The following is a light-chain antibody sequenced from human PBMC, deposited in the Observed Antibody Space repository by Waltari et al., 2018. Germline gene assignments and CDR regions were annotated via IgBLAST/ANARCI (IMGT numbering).Light chain of an antibody. CDR1: RSNIGSNS. CDR2: FTD. J-gene: IGLJ3*02. Sequence: QSVLTQPPSASGTPGQRVTISCSGGRSNIGSNSVNWFQQLPGTAPRLFIYFTDQRRPGVRGRFSGSRSGTSASRAISGLQSGDEADYYCASGDASLNGWVFGGGTKLTVL. V-gene: IGLV1-44*01. CDR3: ASGDASLNGWV.